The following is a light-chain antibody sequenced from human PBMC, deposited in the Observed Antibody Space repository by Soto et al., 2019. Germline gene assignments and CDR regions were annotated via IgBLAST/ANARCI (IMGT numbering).Light chain of an antibody. CDR3: TSFTSSSTWV. CDR1: SSDVGGYNY. V-gene: IGLV2-14*03. J-gene: IGLJ3*02. Sequence: QSALTQPASVSGSPGQSITISCTGTSSDVGGYNYVSWFQQHPGKAPKLKIHEVSNRPSGVSNRFSGSKSGYTASLTISELQAEDEADYYCTSFTSSSTWVFGGGTKVTVL. CDR2: EVS.